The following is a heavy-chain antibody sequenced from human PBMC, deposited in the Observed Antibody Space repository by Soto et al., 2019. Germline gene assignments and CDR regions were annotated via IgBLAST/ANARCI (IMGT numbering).Heavy chain of an antibody. D-gene: IGHD4-17*01. CDR1: GGSISGSSYY. Sequence: PSETLSLTCTVSGGSISGSSYYWGWIRQPPGKGLEWIGSIYYSGSTYYNPSLKSRVTISVDTSKNQFSLKLSSVTAADTAVYYCASTVTTGSVNWGQGTLVTVSS. V-gene: IGHV4-39*01. J-gene: IGHJ4*02. CDR2: IYYSGST. CDR3: ASTVTTGSVN.